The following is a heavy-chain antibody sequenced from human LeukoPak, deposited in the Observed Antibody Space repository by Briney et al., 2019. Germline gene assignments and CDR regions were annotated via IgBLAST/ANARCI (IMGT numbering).Heavy chain of an antibody. J-gene: IGHJ4*02. V-gene: IGHV3-23*01. Sequence: AGSLRLSCAASGFSFSSYAMNWLRQAPGKGLHSISTVNGDGDYTYYADFVRGRFTIYRDNSKNTLYLQMNSLRAEDTAVYSCAKGRELAGDYGVFDYWGQGTLVTVSS. CDR2: VNGDGDYT. D-gene: IGHD4-17*01. CDR3: AKGRELAGDYGVFDY. CDR1: GFSFSSYA.